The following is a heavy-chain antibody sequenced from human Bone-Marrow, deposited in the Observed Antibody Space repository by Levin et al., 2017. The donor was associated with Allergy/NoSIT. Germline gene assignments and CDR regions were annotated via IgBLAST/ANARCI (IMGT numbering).Heavy chain of an antibody. D-gene: IGHD3/OR15-3a*01. J-gene: IGHJ4*02. CDR2: IEQDGSEK. Sequence: RPGGSLRLSCAASGFTFSTYWMSWVRQAPGKGLEWVAKIEQDGSEKSYVDSVKGRFTISRDNAKNSLYLQMHSLRAEDTAVYYCARSGLGPTFDYWGQGTLVTVSS. V-gene: IGHV3-7*01. CDR3: ARSGLGPTFDY. CDR1: GFTFSTYW.